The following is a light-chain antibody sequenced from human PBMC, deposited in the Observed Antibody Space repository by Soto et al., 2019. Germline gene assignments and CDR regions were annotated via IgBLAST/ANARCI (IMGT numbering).Light chain of an antibody. CDR1: QGISGY. J-gene: IGKJ4*01. Sequence: IRLTQSPASRSAAVGYRVTITCRASQGISGYLAWYQQKPGEAPKLVIDIGSTLQSGVPSRFSGSGSGTDFTLTISSLQPEDLATYYCQQLNSYPLTFGGGTKVDIK. CDR2: IGS. CDR3: QQLNSYPLT. V-gene: IGKV1-9*01.